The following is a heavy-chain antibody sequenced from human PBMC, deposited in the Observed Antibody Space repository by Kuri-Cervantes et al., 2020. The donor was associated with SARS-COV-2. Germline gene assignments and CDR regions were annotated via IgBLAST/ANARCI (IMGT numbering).Heavy chain of an antibody. CDR3: ARDLRLGKSLDY. CDR1: GFIFSDYY. Sequence: GGPLRPPCTASGFIFSDYYMTWIRQAPGKGLEWVSNIGPSGTTKYYADSVKGRFTISKDNAKNSQYLQMSSLRAEDTAVYYCARDLRLGKSLDYWGQGTLVTVSS. J-gene: IGHJ4*02. V-gene: IGHV3-11*04. CDR2: IGPSGTTK. D-gene: IGHD7-27*01.